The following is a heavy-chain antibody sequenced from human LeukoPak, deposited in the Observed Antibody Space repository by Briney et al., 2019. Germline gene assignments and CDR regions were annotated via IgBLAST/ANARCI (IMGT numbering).Heavy chain of an antibody. CDR1: GGTFSNYA. V-gene: IGHV1-69*13. D-gene: IGHD5-24*01. CDR3: ARSGEMATAHWFFDL. CDR2: IIPIFGTA. J-gene: IGHJ2*01. Sequence: ASVKVSCKASGGTFSNYAINWVRQAPGQGLEWMGGIIPIFGTANYAQNFQGRVTITADQSTTTASLELSGLRSEDTAVYYCARSGEMATAHWFFDLWGRGTLVTVSS.